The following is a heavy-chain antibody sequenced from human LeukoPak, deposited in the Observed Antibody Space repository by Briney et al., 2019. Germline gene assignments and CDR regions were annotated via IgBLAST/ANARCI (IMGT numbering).Heavy chain of an antibody. CDR2: IIPIFGTA. J-gene: IGHJ3*02. CDR1: GGTFSSYA. Sequence: GSSVKVSCKASGGTFSSYAISWVRHAPGQGLEWMGGIIPIFGTANYAQKFQGRVTITADKSTSTAYMELSSLRSEDTAVYYCARDFKSGRGAFDIWGQGTMVTVSS. CDR3: ARDFKSGRGAFDI. V-gene: IGHV1-69*06. D-gene: IGHD3-10*01.